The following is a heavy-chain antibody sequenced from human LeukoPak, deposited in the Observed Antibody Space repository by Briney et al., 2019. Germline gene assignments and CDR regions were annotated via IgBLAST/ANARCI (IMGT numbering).Heavy chain of an antibody. D-gene: IGHD3-10*01. Sequence: GASVKVSCKASGYTFTSYDINWVRQATGLGLEWMGWMNPNSGNTGYAQKFQGRVTMTRNTSISTAYMELSSLRSEDTAVYYCARNDRFGELSAYWGQGTLVTVSS. CDR1: GYTFTSYD. J-gene: IGHJ4*02. CDR3: ARNDRFGELSAY. CDR2: MNPNSGNT. V-gene: IGHV1-8*01.